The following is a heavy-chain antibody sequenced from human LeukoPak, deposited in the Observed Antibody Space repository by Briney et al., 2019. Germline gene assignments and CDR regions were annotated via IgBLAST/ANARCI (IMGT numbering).Heavy chain of an antibody. J-gene: IGHJ2*01. Sequence: PVRSLRLSCAVSGFNFDDYAMHWVPQAPGRGLEWVSGINWKTGNGIYADSVKGRFTISRDNAKNSLYLQMSSLRAEDTALYYCTRRAARWQFDLWGGGTLLTVSS. V-gene: IGHV3-9*01. D-gene: IGHD5-24*01. CDR3: TRRAARWQFDL. CDR1: GFNFDDYA. CDR2: INWKTGNG.